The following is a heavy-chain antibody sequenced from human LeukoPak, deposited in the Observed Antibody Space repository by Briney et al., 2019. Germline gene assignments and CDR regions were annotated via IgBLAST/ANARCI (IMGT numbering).Heavy chain of an antibody. Sequence: PSETLSLTCSVSGGSISGYYWTWIRQPPGKGLEWIGYRYYSGSTTYNPSLKSRVTISVDTSKSQFSLKLISVTAADTAIYYCARVRGDFETDWGQGTLVTVPS. D-gene: IGHD3-16*01. V-gene: IGHV4-59*01. CDR3: ARVRGDFETD. CDR2: RYYSGST. J-gene: IGHJ1*01. CDR1: GGSISGYY.